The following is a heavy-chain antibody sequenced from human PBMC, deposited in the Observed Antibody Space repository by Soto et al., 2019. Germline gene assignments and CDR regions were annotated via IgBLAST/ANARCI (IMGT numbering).Heavy chain of an antibody. CDR1: GGPVSSGGYS. J-gene: IGHJ4*02. CDR2: IFYSGNT. CDR3: ERNPLRIPFDS. Sequence: TLSLTCTVSGGPVSSGGYSWSWIRQPPGKGLEWIGYIFYSGNTNYNPSLRSRVTISVDMSKNQFSLKLSSVTAADTAVYFCERNPLRIPFDSWGQGTLVTVSS. D-gene: IGHD2-2*02. V-gene: IGHV4-61*08.